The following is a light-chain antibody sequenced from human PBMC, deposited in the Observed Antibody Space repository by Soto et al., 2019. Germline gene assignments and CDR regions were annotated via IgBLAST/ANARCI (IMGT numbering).Light chain of an antibody. CDR2: EGT. J-gene: IGLJ1*01. V-gene: IGLV2-23*03. CDR3: CSYAGSNIFFFV. Sequence: QSALTQPASVSGSPGQSITISCTGTSSNVGTYNLVSWYQQHPGKAPKLMIYEGTQRPSGVSNRFSGSKSGNTASLTISGLQAEDDADYYCCSYAGSNIFFFVFGTGTELTVL. CDR1: SSNVGTYNL.